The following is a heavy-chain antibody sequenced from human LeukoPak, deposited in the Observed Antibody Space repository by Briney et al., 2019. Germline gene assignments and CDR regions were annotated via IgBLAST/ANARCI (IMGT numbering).Heavy chain of an antibody. CDR3: ARRRSAAIDY. CDR2: IYYSGST. D-gene: IGHD2-2*01. V-gene: IGHV4-39*01. J-gene: IGHJ4*02. Sequence: PSETLSLTCTVSGGSISSSSYSWGWIRQPPGKGLEWIGSIYYSGSTYYNPSLKSRVTISVDTSKNQFSLKLSSVTAADTAVYYCARRRSAAIDYWGQGTLVTVSS. CDR1: GGSISSSSYS.